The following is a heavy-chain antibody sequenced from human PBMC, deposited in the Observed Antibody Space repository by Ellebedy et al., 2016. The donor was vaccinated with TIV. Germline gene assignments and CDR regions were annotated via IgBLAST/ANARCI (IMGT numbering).Heavy chain of an antibody. V-gene: IGHV3-30-3*01. D-gene: IGHD3-22*01. J-gene: IGHJ6*02. CDR2: ISYDGSNK. CDR3: ARDLVPNNYYDSSGPFSGHYYYYGMDV. Sequence: GESLKISCAASGFTFSSYAMHWVRQAPGKGLEWVAVISYDGSNKYYADSVKGRFTISRDNSKKTLYLQMNSLRAEDTAVYYCARDLVPNNYYDSSGPFSGHYYYYGMDVWGQGTTVTVSS. CDR1: GFTFSSYA.